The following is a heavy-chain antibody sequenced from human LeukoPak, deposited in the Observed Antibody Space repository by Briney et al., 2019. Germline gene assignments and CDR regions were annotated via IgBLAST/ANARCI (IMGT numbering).Heavy chain of an antibody. CDR3: AKGGWKGAVAIFDY. Sequence: GGSLRLSCAASGFTFSSYAMHWVRQAPGKGLEWVAVISYDGSNKYYADSVKGRFTISRDNSKNTLYLQMNSLRAEDTAVYYCAKGGWKGAVAIFDYWGQGTLVTVSS. V-gene: IGHV3-30-3*01. CDR1: GFTFSSYA. D-gene: IGHD6-19*01. J-gene: IGHJ4*02. CDR2: ISYDGSNK.